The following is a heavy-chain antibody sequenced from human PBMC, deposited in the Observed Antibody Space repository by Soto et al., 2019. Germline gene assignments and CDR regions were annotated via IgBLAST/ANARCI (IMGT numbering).Heavy chain of an antibody. V-gene: IGHV3-15*07. CDR1: GFIFTNAW. D-gene: IGHD1-26*01. Sequence: GGSLRLSCVGKGFIFTNAWMNWVRQVPGKGLEWVGRIKSKADGGTPDYAAPVKGRFTISRDDSKNTLYLQMNSLKTEDAAVYHCSTQPANSDQIEANYSPYYYGMDVWGHGTTVTVSS. J-gene: IGHJ6*02. CDR3: STQPANSDQIEANYSPYYYGMDV. CDR2: IKSKADGGTP.